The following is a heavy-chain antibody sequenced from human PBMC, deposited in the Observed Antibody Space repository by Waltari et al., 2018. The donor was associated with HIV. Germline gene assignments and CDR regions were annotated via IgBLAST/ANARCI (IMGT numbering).Heavy chain of an antibody. CDR2: IYYSGST. J-gene: IGHJ5*02. CDR1: GGSISSSSYY. Sequence: QLQLQESGPGLVKPSETLSLTCTVSGGSISSSSYYWGWIRQPPGKGLEWIGSIYYSGSTYYNPSLKSRVTISVDTSKNQFSLKLSSVTAADTAVYYCAVHHYDFWSGVNWFDPWGQGTLVTVSS. D-gene: IGHD3-3*01. V-gene: IGHV4-39*07. CDR3: AVHHYDFWSGVNWFDP.